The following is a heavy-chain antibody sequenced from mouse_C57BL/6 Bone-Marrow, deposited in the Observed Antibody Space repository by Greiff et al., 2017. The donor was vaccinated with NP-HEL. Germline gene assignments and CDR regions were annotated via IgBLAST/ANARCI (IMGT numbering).Heavy chain of an antibody. Sequence: QVQLKESGPGLVAPSQSLSITCTVSGFSLTSYAISWVRQPPGKGLEWLGVIWTGGGTNYNSALKSRLSISKDNSKSQVFLKMNSLQTDDTARYYCARNGGDNLLPLYWYFDVWGTGTTVTVSS. CDR3: ARNGGDNLLPLYWYFDV. CDR2: IWTGGGT. CDR1: GFSLTSYA. D-gene: IGHD1-1*01. V-gene: IGHV2-9-1*01. J-gene: IGHJ1*03.